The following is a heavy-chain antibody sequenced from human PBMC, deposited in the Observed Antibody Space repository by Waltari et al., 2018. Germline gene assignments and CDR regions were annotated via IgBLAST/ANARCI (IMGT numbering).Heavy chain of an antibody. Sequence: EVQLMASGRALVQPGGSLRLFCIASGCTLDADAMNRVRQGLGKGLEWVSYISSSSSAIYYADSVKGRFTISRDNANNSLYLQMNSLRAEDTAIYYCARVPTVVLSLAVYFDYWGQGSLVTVSS. V-gene: IGHV3-48*01. D-gene: IGHD4-17*01. CDR3: ARVPTVVLSLAVYFDY. CDR2: ISSSSSAI. J-gene: IGHJ4*02. CDR1: GCTLDADA.